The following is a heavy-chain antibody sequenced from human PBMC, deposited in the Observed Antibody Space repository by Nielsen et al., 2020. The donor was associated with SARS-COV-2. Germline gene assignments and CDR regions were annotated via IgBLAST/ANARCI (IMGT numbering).Heavy chain of an antibody. D-gene: IGHD4-17*01. V-gene: IGHV3-30*04. CDR3: ARDAQSYGDSGFDY. Sequence: GGSLRLSCAASGFTFSSYAMHWVRQAPGKGLEWVAVISSDGRNKYYADSVKGRFTISRDNAKNSLYLQMNSLRAEDTAVYYCARDAQSYGDSGFDYWGQGTLVTVSS. CDR2: ISSDGRNK. CDR1: GFTFSSYA. J-gene: IGHJ4*02.